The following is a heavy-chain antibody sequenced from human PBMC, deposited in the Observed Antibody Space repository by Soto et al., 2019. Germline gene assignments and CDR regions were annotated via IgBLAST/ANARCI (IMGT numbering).Heavy chain of an antibody. J-gene: IGHJ4*02. CDR3: ARRSGYAYGSLDH. CDR1: GFTFGSYT. Sequence: EVQLVESGGGLVKPGGSLRLSCATSGFTFGSYTMNWVRQAPGKGLEWVSYISSASSYIYYADSVQGRFTISRDNSEKSLYLHMNSLSAEDTAVYYCARRSGYAYGSLDHWGQGVLVTVSS. D-gene: IGHD5-18*01. V-gene: IGHV3-21*02. CDR2: ISSASSYI.